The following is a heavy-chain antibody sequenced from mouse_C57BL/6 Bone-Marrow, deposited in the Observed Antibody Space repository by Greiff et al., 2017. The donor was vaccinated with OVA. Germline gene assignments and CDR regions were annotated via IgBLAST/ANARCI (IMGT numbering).Heavy chain of an antibody. Sequence: EVQLQQSGAELVRPGASVKLSCTASGFNIKDDYMHWVKQRPEQGLEWIGWIDPENGNTEYASKFQGKATITADTSSNTAYLQLSSLTSEDTAVYYCATSGWFYAMDYGGQGTAITVSA. CDR3: ATSGWFYAMDY. CDR1: GFNIKDDY. V-gene: IGHV14-4*01. J-gene: IGHJ4*01. CDR2: IDPENGNT. D-gene: IGHD2-3*01.